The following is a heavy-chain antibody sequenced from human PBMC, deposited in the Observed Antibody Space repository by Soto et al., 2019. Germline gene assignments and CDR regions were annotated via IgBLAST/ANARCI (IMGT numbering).Heavy chain of an antibody. Sequence: GASVKVSCKASGYTFTSYDINWVRQAPGQGLEWMGWINPNSGGTNYAQKFQGWVTMTRDTSISTAYMELSRLRSDDTAVYYCARAGSSGVGSDYWGQGTLVTVSS. CDR1: GYTFTSYD. J-gene: IGHJ4*02. V-gene: IGHV1-2*04. CDR2: INPNSGGT. CDR3: ARAGSSGVGSDY. D-gene: IGHD6-19*01.